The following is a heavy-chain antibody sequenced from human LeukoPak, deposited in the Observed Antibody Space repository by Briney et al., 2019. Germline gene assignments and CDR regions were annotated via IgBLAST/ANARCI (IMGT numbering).Heavy chain of an antibody. CDR1: GFTVSSNY. J-gene: IGHJ4*02. Sequence: PGGSLRLSCAASGFTVSSNYMSWVRQAPGKGLEWVSIIYSGGSTFYADSVKGRFTISRDNSKNTLYLQMNSLRAEDTAVYYCAKDGLDFWSGYHDYWGQGTLVTVSS. D-gene: IGHD3-3*01. V-gene: IGHV3-53*01. CDR3: AKDGLDFWSGYHDY. CDR2: IYSGGST.